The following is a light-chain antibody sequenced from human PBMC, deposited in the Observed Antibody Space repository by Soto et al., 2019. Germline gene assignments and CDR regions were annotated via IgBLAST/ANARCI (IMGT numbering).Light chain of an antibody. Sequence: DIQMTQSPSSLSASVGDRVIITCRASQGISNSLAWYQQKPGKVPKLLFYAASTVQSGVPSRFSGSGSGTDFTLTISCLQPEDVATYYCHKYDSAPFAFGQGTRLEIK. V-gene: IGKV1-27*01. CDR3: HKYDSAPFA. CDR2: AAS. CDR1: QGISNS. J-gene: IGKJ5*01.